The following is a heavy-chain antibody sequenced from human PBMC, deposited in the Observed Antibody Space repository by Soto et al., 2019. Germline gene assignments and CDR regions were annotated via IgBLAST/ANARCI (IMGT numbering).Heavy chain of an antibody. V-gene: IGHV3-49*04. CDR1: GFKFGDYA. Sequence: GGSLRLSCAASGFKFGDYAMTWVRQAPGKGLEWVGFIRNNGYGGTANYAASVKGRFTISRDDSKTIAYLQMNSLKSEDTAVYYCIRGSFGYYGPWGQGTLVTVSS. CDR2: IRNNGYGGTA. J-gene: IGHJ5*02. D-gene: IGHD3-22*01. CDR3: IRGSFGYYGP.